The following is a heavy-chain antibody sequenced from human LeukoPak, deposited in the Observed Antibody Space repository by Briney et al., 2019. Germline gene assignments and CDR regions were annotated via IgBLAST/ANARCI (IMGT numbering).Heavy chain of an antibody. V-gene: IGHV4-31*03. CDR1: GGSISCGDFY. CDR2: INHSGST. D-gene: IGHD3/OR15-3a*01. Sequence: SETLSLTFTVSGGSISCGDFYWTWIRQPPGKGLEWIGEINHSGSTNYNPSLKSRVTISVDTSKNQFSLKLSSVTAADTAVYYGAILRDIWTGEDFDIWGQGTMVTVSS. CDR3: AILRDIWTGEDFDI. J-gene: IGHJ3*02.